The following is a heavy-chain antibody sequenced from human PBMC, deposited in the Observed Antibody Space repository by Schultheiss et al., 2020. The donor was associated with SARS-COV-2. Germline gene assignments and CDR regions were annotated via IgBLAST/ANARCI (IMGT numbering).Heavy chain of an antibody. D-gene: IGHD5-12*01. CDR1: GFTVSSNY. CDR3: AKGRRIVATISVDY. CDR2: IYSGGST. Sequence: GGSLRLSCAASGFTVSSNYMSWVRQAPGKGLEWVSVIYSGGSTYYADSVKGRFTISRDNSKNTLYLQMNSLRAEDTAVYYCAKGRRIVATISVDYWGQGTLVTVS. V-gene: IGHV3-53*01. J-gene: IGHJ4*02.